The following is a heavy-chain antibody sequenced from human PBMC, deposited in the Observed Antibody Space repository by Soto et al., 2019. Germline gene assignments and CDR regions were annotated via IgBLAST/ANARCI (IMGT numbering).Heavy chain of an antibody. V-gene: IGHV1-2*02. CDR1: GYTFTGYY. D-gene: IGHD3-3*01. J-gene: IGHJ6*02. Sequence: GASVKVSCKASGYTFTGYYTHWVRQAPGQGLEWMGWINPNSGGTNYAQKFQGRVTMTRDTSISTAYMELSRLRSDDTAVYYCARDRRFWSGSYGMDVWGQGTTVTVSS. CDR2: INPNSGGT. CDR3: ARDRRFWSGSYGMDV.